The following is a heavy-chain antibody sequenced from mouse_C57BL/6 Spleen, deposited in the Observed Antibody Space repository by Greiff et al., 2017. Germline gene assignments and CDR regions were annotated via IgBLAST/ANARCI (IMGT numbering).Heavy chain of an antibody. CDR2: IRSKSNNYAT. D-gene: IGHD1-1*01. J-gene: IGHJ4*01. CDR3: VRHEPLRDYGSSSYAMDY. Sequence: EVQGVESGGGLVQPTGSLKLSCAASGFSFNTYAMNWVRQAPGKGLEWVARIRSKSNNYATYYADSVKDRFTISRDDSESMLYLQMNNLKPEYTAMYYCVRHEPLRDYGSSSYAMDYWGQGTSVTVSS. CDR1: GFSFNTYA. V-gene: IGHV10-1*01.